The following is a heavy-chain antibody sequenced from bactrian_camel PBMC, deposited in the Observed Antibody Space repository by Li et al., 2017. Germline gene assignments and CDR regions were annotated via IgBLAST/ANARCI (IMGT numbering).Heavy chain of an antibody. CDR3: AAQFSRRLGGTWGPILLSNEYDY. D-gene: IGHD5*01. Sequence: HVQLVESGGGSVQAGGSLRLACAASGSTDSTYYMGWFRQAPGKEREGVASIYTQDGRTAYADSVKGRFTISQDNANNTLHLHMNNLKAEDTGMYYCAAQFSRRLGGTWGPILLSNEYDYWGQGTQVTVS. V-gene: IGHV3S1*01. CDR1: GSTDSTYY. J-gene: IGHJ4*01. CDR2: IYTQDGRT.